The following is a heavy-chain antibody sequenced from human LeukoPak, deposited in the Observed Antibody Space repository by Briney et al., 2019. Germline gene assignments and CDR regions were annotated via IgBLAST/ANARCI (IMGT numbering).Heavy chain of an antibody. Sequence: GGSLRLSCAASGFTFGSYGMHWVRQAPGKGLEWVAFIRYDGSNKYYADSVKGRFTISRDNSKNTLYLQMNSLRAEGTAVYYCAKDYDDIVVVPAAIDYWGQGTLVTVSS. CDR1: GFTFGSYG. CDR3: AKDYDDIVVVPAAIDY. J-gene: IGHJ4*02. V-gene: IGHV3-30*02. CDR2: IRYDGSNK. D-gene: IGHD2-2*01.